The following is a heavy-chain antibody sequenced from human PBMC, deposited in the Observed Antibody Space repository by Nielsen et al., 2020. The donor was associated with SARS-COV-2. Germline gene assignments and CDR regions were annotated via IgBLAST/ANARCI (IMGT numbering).Heavy chain of an antibody. CDR1: GFTFSSYA. Sequence: GESLKISCAASGFTFSSYAMSWVRQAPGKGLEWVSAISGSGGSTYYADSVKGRFTISRDNSKNTLYLQMNSLRAEDTAVYYCASSSYCGGDCYPDYYYYYMDVWGKGTTVTVSS. V-gene: IGHV3-23*01. CDR3: ASSSYCGGDCYPDYYYYYMDV. CDR2: ISGSGGST. D-gene: IGHD2-21*02. J-gene: IGHJ6*03.